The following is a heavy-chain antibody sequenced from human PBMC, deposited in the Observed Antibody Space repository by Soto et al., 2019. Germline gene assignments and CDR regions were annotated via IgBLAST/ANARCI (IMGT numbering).Heavy chain of an antibody. CDR2: ISSGSSYI. J-gene: IGHJ6*02. CDR1: EFTFSTYS. CDR3: ARFREGGMDV. V-gene: IGHV3-21*03. Sequence: EVQLVESGGGLVKPGGSLRLSCAASEFTFSTYSMNWVRQAPGKGLEWVSSISSGSSYIYYADSVKGRFTISRDNAKNSLYLQMNSLRAEDTAVYYCARFREGGMDVWGQGTTVTVSS.